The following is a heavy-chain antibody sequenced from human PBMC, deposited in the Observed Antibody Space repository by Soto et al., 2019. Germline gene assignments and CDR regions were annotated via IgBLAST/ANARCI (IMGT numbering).Heavy chain of an antibody. V-gene: IGHV3-23*01. CDR3: AKAVSTMITRFDS. CDR2: ISGSGGST. Sequence: GGSLRLSCAASGFPFTTSAMTWVRQAPGKGLEWVSGISGSGGSTYYAASVKGRFTISRDNSKNTLYLQMNSLRAEDTAVYYCAKAVSTMITRFDSWGQGTLVTVSS. CDR1: GFPFTTSA. J-gene: IGHJ4*02. D-gene: IGHD3-22*01.